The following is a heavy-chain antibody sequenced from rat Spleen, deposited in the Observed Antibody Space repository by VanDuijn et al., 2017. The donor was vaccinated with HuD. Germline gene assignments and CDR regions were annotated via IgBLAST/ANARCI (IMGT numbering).Heavy chain of an antibody. V-gene: IGHV2-43*01. CDR1: GFSLTSYH. J-gene: IGHJ2*01. Sequence: QVQLKESGPGLVQPSQTLSLTCTVSGFSLTSYHVSWVRQPPGKGLEWMGVIWTGGSTAYNSLLKSRLSISRDTSTTKVFLKMNSLQPEDTGTYYCARSDFSSPYYFDYWGQGVMVTVSS. D-gene: IGHD1-8*01. CDR3: ARSDFSSPYYFDY. CDR2: IWTGGST.